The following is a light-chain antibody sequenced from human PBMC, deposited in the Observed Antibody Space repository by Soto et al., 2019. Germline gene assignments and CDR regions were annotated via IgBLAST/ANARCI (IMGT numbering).Light chain of an antibody. V-gene: IGKV1-33*01. Sequence: DIQMTQSPSSLSASVGDRVTITCQASQDISNYLNWYQQKPGKAPKLLIYDPSNLETGVPSRFSGSGSGTEFTFTISSLQPEDIATYYCQQYDNPNLTVTFGGGTKVEIK. CDR2: DPS. J-gene: IGKJ4*01. CDR3: QQYDNPNLTVT. CDR1: QDISNY.